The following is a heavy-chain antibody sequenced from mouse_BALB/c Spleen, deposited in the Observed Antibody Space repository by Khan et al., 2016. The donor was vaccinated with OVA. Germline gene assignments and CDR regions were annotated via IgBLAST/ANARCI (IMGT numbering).Heavy chain of an antibody. CDR3: ARWNYRYDGYFDY. J-gene: IGHJ2*01. Sequence: EVQLVESGPSLVKPSQTLSLTCSVTGDSITSGYWNWIRKFPGNKLEYMGYISYSGSTYYNPSLKSRISITREPSKNQYYLQLNSVTSEDTATYYCARWNYRYDGYFDYWGQGTTLTVSS. CDR2: ISYSGST. CDR1: GDSITSGY. V-gene: IGHV3-8*02. D-gene: IGHD2-14*01.